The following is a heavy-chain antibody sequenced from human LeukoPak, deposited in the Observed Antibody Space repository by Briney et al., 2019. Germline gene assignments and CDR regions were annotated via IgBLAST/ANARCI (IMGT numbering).Heavy chain of an antibody. CDR1: RYTFTSYD. V-gene: IGHV1-8*01. Sequence: GASVKVSCKASRYTFTSYDINWVRQATGQGLEWMGWMNPNSGNTGYAQKFQGRVTMTRNTSISTAYMELSSLRSEDTAVYYCARTTITMIALFYYWGQGTLVTVSS. D-gene: IGHD3-22*01. CDR3: ARTTITMIALFYY. J-gene: IGHJ4*02. CDR2: MNPNSGNT.